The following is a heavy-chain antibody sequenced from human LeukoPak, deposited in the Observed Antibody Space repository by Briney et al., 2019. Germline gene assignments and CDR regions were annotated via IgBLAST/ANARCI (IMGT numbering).Heavy chain of an antibody. J-gene: IGHJ3*02. CDR2: IRYDGSNK. CDR3: AKGSLWFGEPHDAFDI. V-gene: IGHV3-30*02. CDR1: GFTFSSYG. Sequence: GGSLRLSCAASGFTFSSYGMHWVRQAPGKGLEWVAFIRYDGSNKYYADSVKGRFTISRDNAKNSLYLQMNSLRAEDMALYYCAKGSLWFGEPHDAFDIWGQGTMVTVSS. D-gene: IGHD3-10*01.